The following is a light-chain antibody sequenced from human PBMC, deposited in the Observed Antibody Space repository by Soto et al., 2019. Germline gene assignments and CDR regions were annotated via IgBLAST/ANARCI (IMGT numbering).Light chain of an antibody. J-gene: IGKJ2*03. CDR3: QQRTNWLYS. Sequence: ETVLTQSPATLSLSPGERATLSCRASQSVSSDLAWYQQKPGQAPRLLIYDASSRATGIPARFSGSGSGTEFTLTISSLEHEDLAIYYCQQRTNWLYSFGQGTKLEI. V-gene: IGKV3-11*01. CDR1: QSVSSD. CDR2: DAS.